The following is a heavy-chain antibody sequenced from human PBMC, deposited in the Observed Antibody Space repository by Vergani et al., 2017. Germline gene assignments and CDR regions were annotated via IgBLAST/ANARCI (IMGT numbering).Heavy chain of an antibody. CDR1: GFTFSDHY. CDR3: ARETDTGSSVSYNYYAMDV. Sequence: QVQLVESGGGLVKPGGSLRLSCAASGFTFSDHYMSWVRQAPGKGLEWISYMSSGDSIYSADSVKGRVTVSSDNTKNTLYLHMNSLRAEDTAFYYCARETDTGSSVSYNYYAMDVWGQGTTVSVSS. D-gene: IGHD3-9*01. CDR2: MSSGDSI. J-gene: IGHJ6*02. V-gene: IGHV3-11*04.